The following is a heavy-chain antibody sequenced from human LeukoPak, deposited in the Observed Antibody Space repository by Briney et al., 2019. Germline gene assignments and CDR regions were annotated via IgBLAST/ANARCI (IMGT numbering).Heavy chain of an antibody. V-gene: IGHV4-59*08. D-gene: IGHD3-3*01. CDR3: AARHGTYYDFWSGWGSSYYYGMDV. Sequence: SETLSLTCTVSGGSISSYYWSWIRQPPGKGLEWIGYIYYSGSTNYNPSLKSRVTISVDTSKNQFSLKLSSVTAADTAVYYCAARHGTYYDFWSGWGSSYYYGMDVWGQGTTVTVSS. CDR2: IYYSGST. CDR1: GGSISSYY. J-gene: IGHJ6*02.